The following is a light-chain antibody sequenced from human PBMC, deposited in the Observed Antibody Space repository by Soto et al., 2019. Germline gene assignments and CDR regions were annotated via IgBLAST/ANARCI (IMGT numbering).Light chain of an antibody. J-gene: IGKJ4*01. Sequence: EIVLTQSPATLSLSPGERDTLSCRDSQSVSSYLAWYQQKPGQAPRLLIYDASNRATGIPARFSGSGSGTDFTLTISSLEPEDFAVYYYQQRSNWPRLTFGGGTKVDIK. CDR3: QQRSNWPRLT. V-gene: IGKV3-11*01. CDR1: QSVSSY. CDR2: DAS.